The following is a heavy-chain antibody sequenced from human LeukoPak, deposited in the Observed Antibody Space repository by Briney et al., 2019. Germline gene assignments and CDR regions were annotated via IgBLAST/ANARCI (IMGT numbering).Heavy chain of an antibody. CDR1: GFTFSSYS. J-gene: IGHJ4*02. CDR3: AKDDRSWYYFLSY. D-gene: IGHD6-13*01. Sequence: GGSLRLPCAVSGFTFSSYSMSWVRQAPGKGLEWVAVISYDGSNDYYADSVKGRFTISRDNSKNTLYLQMNSLGAEDTAVYYCAKDDRSWYYFLSYWGQGTLVTVSS. CDR2: ISYDGSND. V-gene: IGHV3-30*18.